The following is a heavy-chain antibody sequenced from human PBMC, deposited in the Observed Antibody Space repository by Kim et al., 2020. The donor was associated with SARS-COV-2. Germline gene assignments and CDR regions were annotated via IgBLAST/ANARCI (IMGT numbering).Heavy chain of an antibody. Sequence: SETLSLTCTVSGGSISSSSYYWGWIRQPPGKGLEWIGSIYYSGSTYYNPSLKSRVTISVDTSKNQFSLKLSSVTAADTAVYYCARQQQQTAHDAFDIWGQGTMVTVSS. V-gene: IGHV4-39*01. CDR2: IYYSGST. D-gene: IGHD6-13*01. J-gene: IGHJ3*02. CDR1: GGSISSSSYY. CDR3: ARQQQQTAHDAFDI.